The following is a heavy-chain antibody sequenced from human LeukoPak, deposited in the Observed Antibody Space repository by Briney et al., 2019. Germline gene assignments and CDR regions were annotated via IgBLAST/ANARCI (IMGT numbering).Heavy chain of an antibody. D-gene: IGHD4-17*01. CDR1: GGSFSGYY. V-gene: IGHV4-34*01. J-gene: IGHJ6*03. Sequence: PSETLSLTCAVYGGSFSGYYWSWICQPPGKGLEWIGEINHSGSTNYNPSLKSRVTISVDTSKNQFSLKLSSVTAADTAVYYCASMTTVTTYYYYYYMDVWGKGTTVTVSS. CDR2: INHSGST. CDR3: ASMTTVTTYYYYYYMDV.